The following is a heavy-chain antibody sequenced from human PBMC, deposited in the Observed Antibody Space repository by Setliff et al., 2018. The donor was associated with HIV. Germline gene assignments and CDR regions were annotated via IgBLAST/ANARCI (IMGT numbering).Heavy chain of an antibody. J-gene: IGHJ4*02. CDR2: ISTYNGNT. D-gene: IGHD6-19*01. V-gene: IGHV1-18*01. CDR3: ARKYTGGPLDY. CDR1: GGTFSSYA. Sequence: GASVKVSCKASGGTFSSYAISWVRQAPGQGLEWMGWISTYNGNTHYAQKLQGRVTMTTDTSTSTAYMELRSLRSDDTAMYYCARKYTGGPLDYWGQGTLVTVSS.